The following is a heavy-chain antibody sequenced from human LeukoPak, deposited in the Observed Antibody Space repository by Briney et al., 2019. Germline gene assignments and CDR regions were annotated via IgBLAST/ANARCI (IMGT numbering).Heavy chain of an antibody. CDR2: IYYSGST. V-gene: IGHV4-59*01. CDR1: GGSISSYY. D-gene: IGHD3-10*01. CDR3: AREKYYYGSGSYGPSWFDP. Sequence: SETLSLTCTVSGGSISSYYWSWIRQPPGKGLEWIGYIYYSGSTNYNPSLKSRVTISVDTSKNQFSLKLSSVTAADTAVYYCAREKYYYGSGSYGPSWFDPWGQGTLVTVSS. J-gene: IGHJ5*02.